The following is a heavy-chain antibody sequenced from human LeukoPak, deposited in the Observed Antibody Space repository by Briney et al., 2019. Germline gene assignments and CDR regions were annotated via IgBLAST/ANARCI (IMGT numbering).Heavy chain of an antibody. CDR2: ISSSGSTI. D-gene: IGHD1-26*01. CDR1: GFTFSDYY. J-gene: IGHJ1*01. CDR3: AKDRIVGSGPSEYFQH. V-gene: IGHV3-11*01. Sequence: GGSLRLSCAASGFTFSDYYMTWIRQAPGKGLEWVSYISSSGSTIFYADSVKGRFTISRDNSKNTLYLQMNSLRAEDTAVYYCAKDRIVGSGPSEYFQHWGQGTLVTVSS.